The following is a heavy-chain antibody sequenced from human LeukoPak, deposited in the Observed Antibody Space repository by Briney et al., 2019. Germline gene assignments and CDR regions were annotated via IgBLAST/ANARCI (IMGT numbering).Heavy chain of an antibody. CDR1: GFTFTRYW. V-gene: IGHV3-74*01. Sequence: GGSLRLFCAAPGFTFTRYWMHWVRQAPGKGLVWVSRIKSDGSSASYADSVKGRFTISRDNSKNTLFLQMNSLRADDTAEYYCARGDDYGGAWYYFDYWSQGTLVTVSS. CDR2: IKSDGSSA. J-gene: IGHJ4*02. D-gene: IGHD4-23*01. CDR3: ARGDDYGGAWYYFDY.